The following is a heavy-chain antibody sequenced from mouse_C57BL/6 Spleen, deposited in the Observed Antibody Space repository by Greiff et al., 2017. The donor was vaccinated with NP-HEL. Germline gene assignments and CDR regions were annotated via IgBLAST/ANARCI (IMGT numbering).Heavy chain of an antibody. CDR1: GYTFTSYW. Sequence: QVQLQQPGAELVRPGSSVKLSCKASGYTFTSYWMHWVKQRPIQGLEWIGNIDPTDSDTNYNQKFKDKATLTVDKSSSPAYMQLSSLTSEDSAVYYCARDSSGTRSLDDWGQGTTVTVSS. D-gene: IGHD3-2*02. CDR2: IDPTDSDT. CDR3: ARDSSGTRSLDD. V-gene: IGHV1-52*01. J-gene: IGHJ4*01.